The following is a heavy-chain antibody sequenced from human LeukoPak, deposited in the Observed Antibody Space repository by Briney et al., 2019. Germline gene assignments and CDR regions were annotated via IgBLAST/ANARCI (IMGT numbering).Heavy chain of an antibody. CDR3: AAGTAADF. D-gene: IGHD6-25*01. J-gene: IGHJ4*02. CDR1: GIPFSDYY. CDR2: ISSSSSYT. Sequence: GGSLRLSCVVSGIPFSDYYMNWIRQAPGKGLVWISYISSSSSYTDYADSVKGRFTISRDNAKSALYLQLNSLRFEDTAVYYCAAGTAADFWGQGTLVTVSS. V-gene: IGHV3-11*03.